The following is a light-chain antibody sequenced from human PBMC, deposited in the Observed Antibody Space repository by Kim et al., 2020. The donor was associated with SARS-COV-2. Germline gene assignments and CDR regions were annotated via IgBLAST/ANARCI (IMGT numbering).Light chain of an antibody. CDR2: RAS. Sequence: EIVLTQSPGTLSLSPGERATLSCRTSQSISSTYLAWYQQKPGQAPRLLMYRASTRATGIPDRFSGSGSGTDFTLTISRLEPEDFAVYYCQPYSSSPPVYTYGQGTKLEI. V-gene: IGKV3-20*01. CDR1: QSISSTY. J-gene: IGKJ2*01. CDR3: QPYSSSPPVYT.